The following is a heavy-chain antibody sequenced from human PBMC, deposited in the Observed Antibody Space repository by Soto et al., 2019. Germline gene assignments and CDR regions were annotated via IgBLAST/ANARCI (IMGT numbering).Heavy chain of an antibody. CDR1: GYTFTSYA. Sequence: ASVKVSCKASGYTFTSYAMHWVRQAPGQRLEWMGWINAGNGNTKYSQKFQGRVTITRDTSASTACMELSSLRSEDTAVYYCARHSSWFGELFSHWFDPWGQGTLVTVSS. CDR2: INAGNGNT. J-gene: IGHJ5*02. CDR3: ARHSSWFGELFSHWFDP. V-gene: IGHV1-3*01. D-gene: IGHD3-10*01.